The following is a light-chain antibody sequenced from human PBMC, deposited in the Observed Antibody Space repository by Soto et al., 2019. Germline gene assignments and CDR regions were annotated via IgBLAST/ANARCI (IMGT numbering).Light chain of an antibody. CDR2: DAS. J-gene: IGKJ3*01. V-gene: IGKV1-5*01. CDR3: QHYNSYSPFP. CDR1: QSISSW. Sequence: DIQMTQSPSTLSASVGDRVTITCRASQSISSWWAWYQQKPGKAPNLLIYDASSLERGVPSRFSGSGSGTEFTLTISSLQPDDFATYYCQHYNSYSPFPFGPGTKVDIK.